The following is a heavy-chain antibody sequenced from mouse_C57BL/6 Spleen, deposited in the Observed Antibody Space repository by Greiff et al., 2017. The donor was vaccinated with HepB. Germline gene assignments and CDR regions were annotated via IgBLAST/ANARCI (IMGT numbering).Heavy chain of an antibody. CDR3: ARHEERWYYYGSSSFAY. Sequence: QVQLQQSGAELVKPGASVKLSCKASGYTFTEYTIHWVKQRSGQGLEWIGWFYPGSGSIKYNEKFKDKATLTADKSSSTVYMELSRLTSEDSAVYFCARHEERWYYYGSSSFAYWGQGTLVTVSA. D-gene: IGHD1-1*01. J-gene: IGHJ3*01. V-gene: IGHV1-62-2*01. CDR1: GYTFTEYT. CDR2: FYPGSGSI.